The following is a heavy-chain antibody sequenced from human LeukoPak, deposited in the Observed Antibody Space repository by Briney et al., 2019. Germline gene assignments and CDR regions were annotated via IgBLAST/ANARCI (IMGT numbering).Heavy chain of an antibody. J-gene: IGHJ4*02. Sequence: KAGGSLRLSCAASGFTFSTYTVNWVRQAPGKGLEWVSSISGGSGYIYYADSVKGRFTISRDNAKNSLYLQMNSLRAEDTAVYYCARDDNYCGGGTCYFDYWGQGTLVTVSS. CDR2: ISGGSGYI. V-gene: IGHV3-21*01. CDR3: ARDDNYCGGGTCYFDY. CDR1: GFTFSTYT. D-gene: IGHD2-15*01.